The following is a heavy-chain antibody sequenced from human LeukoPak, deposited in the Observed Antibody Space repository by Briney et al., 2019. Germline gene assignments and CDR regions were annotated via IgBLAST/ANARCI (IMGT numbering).Heavy chain of an antibody. CDR1: GGSISSYY. CDR2: IYYSGST. V-gene: IGHV4-59*01. D-gene: IGHD2-2*01. Sequence: SETLSLTCTVSGGSISSYYWSWIRQLPGKGLEWIGYIYYSGSTNYNPSLKSRVTISVDTSKNQFSLKLSSVTAADTAVYYCASSPRSYCSSTSCYGFWFDPWGQGTLVTVSS. CDR3: ASSPRSYCSSTSCYGFWFDP. J-gene: IGHJ5*02.